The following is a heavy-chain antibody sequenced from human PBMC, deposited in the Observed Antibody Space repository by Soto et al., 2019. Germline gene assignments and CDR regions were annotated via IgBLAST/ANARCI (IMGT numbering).Heavy chain of an antibody. D-gene: IGHD3-16*01. CDR1: GYIFVNYG. CDR3: VMVDNYVTPTPQDV. V-gene: IGHV1-18*01. CDR2: ISPYTGNT. J-gene: IGHJ6*02. Sequence: QVQLVQSGDEVKKPGASVKVSCKASGYIFVNYGIAWVRRAPGQGLEWMGWISPYTGNTHSASKVQGRLTMTTDTSTSTAYMDLGRLTSDDTAVYYCVMVDNYVTPTPQDVWGQGTTVTVSS.